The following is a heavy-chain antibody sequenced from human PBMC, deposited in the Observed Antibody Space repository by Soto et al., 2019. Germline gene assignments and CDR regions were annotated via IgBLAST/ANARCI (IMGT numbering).Heavy chain of an antibody. CDR3: ARERTGTSDDYYSYYGMDV. CDR2: ISYDGSNK. V-gene: IGHV3-30-3*01. D-gene: IGHD1-1*01. J-gene: IGHJ6*02. Sequence: QVQLVESGGGVVQPGRSLRLSCAASGFTFSSYAMHWVRQAPGKGLEWVAVISYDGSNKYYADSVKGRFTISRDNSKNTLYLQMNSLRAEDTAVYYCARERTGTSDDYYSYYGMDVWGQGTTVTVSS. CDR1: GFTFSSYA.